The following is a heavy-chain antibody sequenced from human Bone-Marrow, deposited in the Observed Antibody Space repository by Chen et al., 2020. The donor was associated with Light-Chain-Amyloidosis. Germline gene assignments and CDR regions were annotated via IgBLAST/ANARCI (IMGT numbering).Heavy chain of an antibody. D-gene: IGHD6-13*01. Sequence: EVQLLESGGGLVQPGGSLRLSCAASGFTFNSYTLNWVRQGPGKVLVWVSVIYSCGSTYYADSVKGRFTISRDNSKNTLYLQMNSLRVEDSAVYYCTRDSGQDAADDLWGQGTLVTVSS. CDR2: IYSCGST. V-gene: IGHV3-66*01. CDR1: GFTFNSYT. J-gene: IGHJ4*02. CDR3: TRDSGQDAADDL.